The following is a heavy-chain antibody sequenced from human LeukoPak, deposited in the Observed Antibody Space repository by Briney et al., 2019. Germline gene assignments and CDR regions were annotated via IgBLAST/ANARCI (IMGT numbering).Heavy chain of an antibody. J-gene: IGHJ3*02. CDR3: ARGRGYSGYDLGSYSSGWFLGPLDAFDI. V-gene: IGHV4-34*01. Sequence: PSETLSLTCTVSGGSISSYYWSWIRQPPGKGLEWIGEINHSGSTNYNPSLKSRVTISVDTSKNQFSLKLSSVTAADTAVYYCARGRGYSGYDLGSYSSGWFLGPLDAFDIWGQGTMVTVSS. D-gene: IGHD5-12*01. CDR2: INHSGST. CDR1: GGSISSYY.